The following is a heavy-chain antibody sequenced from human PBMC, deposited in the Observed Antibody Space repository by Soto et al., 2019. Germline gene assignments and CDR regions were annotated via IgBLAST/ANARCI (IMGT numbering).Heavy chain of an antibody. CDR3: ARVLNIDDYSNFRSARHFDY. CDR2: IYYSGST. V-gene: IGHV4-31*03. D-gene: IGHD4-4*01. J-gene: IGHJ4*02. CDR1: GGSISIGSYY. Sequence: SETLSLTCTVSGGSISIGSYYWSWIRQHPGKGLEWIGYIYYSGSTYYTPSLKSRVTISVDPSKNQFSLKLSSVTAADTAVYYCARVLNIDDYSNFRSARHFDYWGQGTLVTVSS.